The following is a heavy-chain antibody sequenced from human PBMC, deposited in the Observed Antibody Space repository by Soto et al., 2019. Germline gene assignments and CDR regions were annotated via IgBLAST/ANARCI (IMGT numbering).Heavy chain of an antibody. V-gene: IGHV3-23*01. D-gene: IGHD5-12*01. J-gene: IGHJ4*02. CDR3: AKDRGYEPVYY. CDR2: ISGSGDST. Sequence: EVQLLESGGGLVQPGGSLRLSCATSGFIFNMYAMSWVRQGRGKGLEWVSSISGSGDSTNYADSVKGRFTISRDNSTNTLYLQMNSLRAEETAVYYCAKDRGYEPVYYWGQGTLVTVSS. CDR1: GFIFNMYA.